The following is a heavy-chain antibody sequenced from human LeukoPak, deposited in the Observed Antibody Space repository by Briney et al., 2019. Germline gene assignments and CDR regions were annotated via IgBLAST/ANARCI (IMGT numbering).Heavy chain of an antibody. Sequence: GGSLRLSCAASGFTFSSSAMSWVRQAPGKGLEWVSAISGSGGSTYYADSVKGRFTISRDNSKNTLYLQMNSLRADDTAVYYCARDRLLYYYDSGPTGHFQHWGQGTLVTV. CDR2: ISGSGGST. V-gene: IGHV3-23*01. CDR1: GFTFSSSA. CDR3: ARDRLLYYYDSGPTGHFQH. D-gene: IGHD3-22*01. J-gene: IGHJ1*01.